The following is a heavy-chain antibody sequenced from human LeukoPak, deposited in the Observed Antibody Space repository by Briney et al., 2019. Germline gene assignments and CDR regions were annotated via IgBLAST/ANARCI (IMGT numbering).Heavy chain of an antibody. CDR3: ARPDTGYSSGWYNAFDI. J-gene: IGHJ3*02. Sequence: SETLSLTCAVYGGSFSGYYWSWIRQPPGKGLEWIGEINHSGSTNYNPSLKSRVTISVDTPKNQFSLKLSSVTAADTAVYYCARPDTGYSSGWYNAFDIWGQGTMVTVSS. D-gene: IGHD6-19*01. V-gene: IGHV4-34*01. CDR1: GGSFSGYY. CDR2: INHSGST.